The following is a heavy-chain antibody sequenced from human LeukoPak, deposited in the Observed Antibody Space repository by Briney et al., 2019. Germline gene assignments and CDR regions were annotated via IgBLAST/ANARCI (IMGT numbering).Heavy chain of an antibody. CDR2: IYSGGST. V-gene: IGHV3-53*04. D-gene: IGHD4-17*01. Sequence: GGSLRLSCAASGFTVSSNYMSWVRQAPGKGLEWVSVIYSGGSTYYADSVKGRFTISRHNSKNTLYLQMNSLRAEDTAVYYCARELGDYGNSWFDPWGQGTLVTVSS. CDR3: ARELGDYGNSWFDP. CDR1: GFTVSSNY. J-gene: IGHJ5*02.